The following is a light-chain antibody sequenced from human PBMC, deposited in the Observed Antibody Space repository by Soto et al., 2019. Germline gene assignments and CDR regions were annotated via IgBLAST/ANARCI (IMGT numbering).Light chain of an antibody. J-gene: IGLJ2*01. CDR1: SSDVGGYNY. V-gene: IGLV2-8*01. CDR2: EVS. Sequence: LTQPPSASGSPGQSVTISCTGTSSDVGGYNYVSWYQQHPGKAPKLMIYEVSKRPSGVPDRFSGSKSGNTASLTVSGLQAEDEADYYCSSYAGSNNLFGGGTKLTVL. CDR3: SSYAGSNNL.